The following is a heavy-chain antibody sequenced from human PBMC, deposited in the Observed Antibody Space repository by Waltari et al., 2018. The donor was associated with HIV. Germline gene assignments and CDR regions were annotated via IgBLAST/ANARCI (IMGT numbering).Heavy chain of an antibody. Sequence: QVQLVQSGAEVKKPGASVKVSCKASGYTFTSFAMHWVRQAPGQRLEWMGWINAGNANTKFSQKFQGRVTLTRDTSASTAYMELSSLRSEDTAVYYCARDGLQDDALDIWGQGTLVTVSS. CDR3: ARDGLQDDALDI. V-gene: IGHV1-3*01. J-gene: IGHJ3*02. CDR1: GYTFTSFA. CDR2: INAGNANT.